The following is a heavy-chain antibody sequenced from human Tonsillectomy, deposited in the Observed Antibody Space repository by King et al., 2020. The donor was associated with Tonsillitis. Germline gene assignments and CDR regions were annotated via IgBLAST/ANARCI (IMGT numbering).Heavy chain of an antibody. D-gene: IGHD3-3*01. J-gene: IGHJ6*03. Sequence: VQLQQWGARLLKPSETLSLTCAVYGGSFSGYYWTWIRQPPGKGLEWIGEINHSGSTNYNPSLKSRVTISVDTSKNQFSLTLSSVTAADTAVYYCARGRGTIFGVIVAYSYYYYMDVWGKGTTVTVSS. V-gene: IGHV4-34*01. CDR2: INHSGST. CDR1: GGSFSGYY. CDR3: ARGRGTIFGVIVAYSYYYYMDV.